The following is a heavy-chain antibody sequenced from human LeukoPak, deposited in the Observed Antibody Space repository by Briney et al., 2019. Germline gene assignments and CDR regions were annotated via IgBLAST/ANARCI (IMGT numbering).Heavy chain of an antibody. CDR1: GGSISSGDYY. Sequence: SETLSLTCTVSGGSISSGDYYWSWIRQPPGKGLEWIGYIYYSGSTYYNPSLKSRVTISVDTSKNQFSLKLSSVTAADTAVCYCARGLYYYDSSSGNDYWGQGTLVTVSS. D-gene: IGHD3-22*01. CDR3: ARGLYYYDSSSGNDY. CDR2: IYYSGST. V-gene: IGHV4-30-4*01. J-gene: IGHJ4*02.